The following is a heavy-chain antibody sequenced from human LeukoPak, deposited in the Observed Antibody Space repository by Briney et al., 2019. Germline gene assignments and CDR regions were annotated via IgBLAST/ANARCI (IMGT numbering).Heavy chain of an antibody. V-gene: IGHV4-39*01. Sequence: PSETLSLTCSVSGGSISSSSYYWGWIRQPPGKGLEWIGSIYYSGSTYYNPSLKSRVTISVDTSKNQFSLKLSSVTAADTAVYYCARRNDGPFGGDYWGQGTLVTVSS. J-gene: IGHJ4*02. CDR1: GGSISSSSYY. CDR3: ARRNDGPFGGDY. CDR2: IYYSGST. D-gene: IGHD1-1*01.